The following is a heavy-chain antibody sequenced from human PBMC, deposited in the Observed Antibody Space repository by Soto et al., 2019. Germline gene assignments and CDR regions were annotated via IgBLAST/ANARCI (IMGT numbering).Heavy chain of an antibody. V-gene: IGHV3-15*01. CDR1: GFTFSNAW. Sequence: KPGGSLRLSCAASGFTFSNAWMSWVRQAPGKGLEWVGRIKNKPDGGTTDYAAPVKGRFTISRDDSKNTLFLQMNSLNTEDTAVYYCTTDDPINKNWGRGTLVTVSS. CDR3: TTDDPINKN. CDR2: IKNKPDGGTT. J-gene: IGHJ4*02.